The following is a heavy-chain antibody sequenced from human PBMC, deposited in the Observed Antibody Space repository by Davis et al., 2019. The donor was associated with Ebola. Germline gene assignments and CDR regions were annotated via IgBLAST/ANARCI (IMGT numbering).Heavy chain of an antibody. Sequence: PSETLSLTCTVSGGSISSSSYYWSWIRQPAGKGLEWIGHIYSSGSTNYNPSLKSRVTMSVDTSKNQFSLKLNSVTAADTAVYYCTRDKNWYFDLWGRGTLVTVSS. CDR2: IYSSGST. J-gene: IGHJ2*01. V-gene: IGHV4-61*09. CDR1: GGSISSSSYY. CDR3: TRDKNWYFDL.